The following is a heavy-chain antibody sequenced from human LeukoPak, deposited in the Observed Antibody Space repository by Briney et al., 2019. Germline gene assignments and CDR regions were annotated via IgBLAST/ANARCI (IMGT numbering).Heavy chain of an antibody. Sequence: ASVKVSCKASGYTFTSYDINWVRQATGQGLEWMGWMNPNSCNTGYAQKFQGRVTMTRNTSISTAYMELSSLRSEDTAVYYCARGATKDMYYFDYWGQGTLVTVSS. V-gene: IGHV1-8*01. CDR3: ARGATKDMYYFDY. J-gene: IGHJ4*02. CDR1: GYTFTSYD. D-gene: IGHD5-12*01. CDR2: MNPNSCNT.